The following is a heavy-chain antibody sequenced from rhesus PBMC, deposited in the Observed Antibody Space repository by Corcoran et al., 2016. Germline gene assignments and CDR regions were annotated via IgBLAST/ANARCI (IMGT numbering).Heavy chain of an antibody. V-gene: IGHV4S14*01. CDR1: GYSISSNY. CDR3: ARDRGSSGSYFDY. D-gene: IGHD3-34*01. Sequence: QVQLQESGPGLVKPSETLSLTCAVSGYSISSNYWNWIRQPPGTGLEWIGNIYDSGGSNYLNPSLKSRVTLSVDTSKNHFSLKLSSVTAADTAVYYCARDRGSSGSYFDYWGQGVLVTVSS. J-gene: IGHJ4*01. CDR2: IYDSGGSN.